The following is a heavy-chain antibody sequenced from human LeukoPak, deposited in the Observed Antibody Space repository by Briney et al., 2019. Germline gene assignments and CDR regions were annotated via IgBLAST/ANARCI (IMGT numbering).Heavy chain of an antibody. Sequence: GGSLRLSCVASGFTFSNSVMTWVRQAPGKGLEWVSSILGTGDYTYFANSVKGRFTTSRDNSKNTLYLQMNSPRAGDTAIYYCARGSKGTYDYWGQGTLVTVSS. CDR1: GFTFSNSV. CDR3: ARGSKGTYDY. J-gene: IGHJ4*02. CDR2: ILGTGDYT. V-gene: IGHV3-23*01.